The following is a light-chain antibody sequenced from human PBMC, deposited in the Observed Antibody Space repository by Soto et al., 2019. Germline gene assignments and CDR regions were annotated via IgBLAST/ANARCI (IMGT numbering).Light chain of an antibody. J-gene: IGKJ4*01. Sequence: DIQMTQSPSSLSASIGDRITITCRASQSISTYLNWYQQKPGKAPSLLIYGASTLKSGVPSRFSGSGSATDFTLTIISLQPEDFATYYCQQTFITPPLTFGGGTKVEIK. CDR1: QSISTY. V-gene: IGKV1-39*01. CDR2: GAS. CDR3: QQTFITPPLT.